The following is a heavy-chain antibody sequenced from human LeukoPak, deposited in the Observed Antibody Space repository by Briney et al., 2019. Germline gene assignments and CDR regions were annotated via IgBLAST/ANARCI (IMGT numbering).Heavy chain of an antibody. Sequence: GGSLRLSCAASGFTFSSYSMNWVRQAPGKGLEWVSSISSSSSYIYYADSVKGRFTISRDNAKNSLYLQMNSLRAEDTAVYYCARDREVVAAAFDYWGQGTLVTVSS. CDR2: ISSSSSYI. D-gene: IGHD2-15*01. V-gene: IGHV3-21*01. CDR3: ARDREVVAAAFDY. CDR1: GFTFSSYS. J-gene: IGHJ4*02.